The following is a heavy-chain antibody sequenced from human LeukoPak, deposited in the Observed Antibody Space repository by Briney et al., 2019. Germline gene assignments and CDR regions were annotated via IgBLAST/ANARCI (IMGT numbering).Heavy chain of an antibody. CDR1: GGSISSYY. Sequence: PSETLSLTCTVSGGSISSYYWSWIRQPPGKGLEWIGYIYYSGSTNYNPSLKSRVTISVDTSKNQFSLKLSSATAADTAVYYCARGYSYGSSFDYWGQGTLVTVSS. J-gene: IGHJ4*02. V-gene: IGHV4-59*01. D-gene: IGHD5-18*01. CDR2: IYYSGST. CDR3: ARGYSYGSSFDY.